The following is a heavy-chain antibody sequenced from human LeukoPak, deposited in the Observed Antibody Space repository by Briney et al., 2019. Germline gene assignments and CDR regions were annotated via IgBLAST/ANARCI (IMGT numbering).Heavy chain of an antibody. CDR2: IYYSGST. V-gene: IGHV4-59*01. J-gene: IGHJ4*02. Sequence: SETLTLTCTVSGGSISSYYWSWMRQPPGKGLEWIGYIYYSGSTNYNPSLKSRVTISVDTSKNQFSLKLSSVTAADTAVYYCASGYCSGGSCYSGYWGQGTLVTVSS. D-gene: IGHD2-15*01. CDR1: GGSISSYY. CDR3: ASGYCSGGSCYSGY.